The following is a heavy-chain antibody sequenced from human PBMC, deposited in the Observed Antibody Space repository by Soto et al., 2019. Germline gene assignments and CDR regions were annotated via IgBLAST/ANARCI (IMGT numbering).Heavy chain of an antibody. CDR2: ISYDGSNK. J-gene: IGHJ4*02. V-gene: IGHV3-30*03. CDR3: ARGTPLYCGGDCYLDY. Sequence: GGSLRLSCAASGFTFSSYGMHWVRQAPGKGLEWVAVISYDGSNKYYADSVKGRFTISRDNSKNTLYLQMNSLRSDDTAVYYCARGTPLYCGGDCYLDYWGQGTLVTVSS. CDR1: GFTFSSYG. D-gene: IGHD2-21*02.